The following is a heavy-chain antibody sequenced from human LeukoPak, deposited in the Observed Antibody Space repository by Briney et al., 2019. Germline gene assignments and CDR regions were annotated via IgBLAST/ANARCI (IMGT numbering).Heavy chain of an antibody. CDR1: GFTFSSYA. CDR2: ISGSGGST. J-gene: IGHJ4*02. D-gene: IGHD3-10*01. Sequence: GGSLRLSCAASGFTFSSYAMSWVRQAPGKGLEWVSAISGSGGSTYYADSVEGRFTISRDNSKNTLYLQMNSLRAEDTAVYYCPVLLWFGELLSPQDYWGQGTLVTVSS. CDR3: PVLLWFGELLSPQDY. V-gene: IGHV3-23*01.